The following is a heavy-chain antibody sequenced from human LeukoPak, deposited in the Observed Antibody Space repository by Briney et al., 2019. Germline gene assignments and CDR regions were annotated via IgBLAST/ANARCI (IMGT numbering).Heavy chain of an antibody. V-gene: IGHV3-23*01. CDR2: ISGSGGST. CDR1: GFTFSSYA. J-gene: IGHJ4*02. CDR3: AKNSDFWCDSSGYFDY. Sequence: GGSLRLSCAASGFTFSSYAMSWIRQAPGKGLEWVSAISGSGGSTYYADSVKGRFTISRDNSKNTLYLQMNSLRAEDTAVYYCAKNSDFWCDSSGYFDYWGQGTLVTVSS. D-gene: IGHD3-22*01.